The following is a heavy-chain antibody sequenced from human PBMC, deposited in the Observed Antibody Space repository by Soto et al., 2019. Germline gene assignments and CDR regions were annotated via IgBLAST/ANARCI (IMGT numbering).Heavy chain of an antibody. V-gene: IGHV3-23*01. CDR3: AKGSEWEHLYARYFDY. Sequence: EVQLLESGGDLVQPGGSLRLGCAASGFTFSSYAMSWVRQAPGKGLEWVSSTSGSGGTTFYADSVKGRFTISRDNSKNTLYLQMDSLRAEDTAVYYCAKGSEWEHLYARYFDYWGQGTLVTVSS. CDR1: GFTFSSYA. D-gene: IGHD1-26*01. CDR2: TSGSGGTT. J-gene: IGHJ4*02.